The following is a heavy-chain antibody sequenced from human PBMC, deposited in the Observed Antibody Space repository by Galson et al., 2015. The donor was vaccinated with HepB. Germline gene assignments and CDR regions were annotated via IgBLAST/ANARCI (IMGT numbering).Heavy chain of an antibody. CDR1: GGTFGSYA. D-gene: IGHD3-22*01. V-gene: IGHV1-69*13. Sequence: SVKVSCKASGGTFGSYAISWVRQAPGQGPEWMGGIAPIFGPAKHAQKFQGRVTITADQFTRTAYMELSSLTSDDTAVYYCAADGKTYYRFYFDYWGQGTLVSVSS. J-gene: IGHJ4*02. CDR2: IAPIFGPA. CDR3: AADGKTYYRFYFDY.